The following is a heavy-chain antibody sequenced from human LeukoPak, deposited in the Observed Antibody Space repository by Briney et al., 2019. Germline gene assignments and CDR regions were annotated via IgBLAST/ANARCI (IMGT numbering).Heavy chain of an antibody. CDR3: ARDLSGRGSGLGY. CDR1: GGSISSYY. J-gene: IGHJ4*02. CDR2: IYYSGST. D-gene: IGHD6-25*01. Sequence: SETLSLTCTVSGGSISSYYWSWIRQPPGKGLEWIGYIYYSGSTNYNPSLKSRVTISVDTSKNQFSLKLSSVTAADTAVYYCARDLSGRGSGLGYWGQGTLVTVSS. V-gene: IGHV4-59*12.